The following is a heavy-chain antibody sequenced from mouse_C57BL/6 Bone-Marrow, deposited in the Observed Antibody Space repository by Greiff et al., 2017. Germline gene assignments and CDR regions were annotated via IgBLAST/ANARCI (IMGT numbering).Heavy chain of an antibody. CDR2: IWSDGST. V-gene: IGHV2-6-1*01. CDR1: GFSLPSYG. Sequence: VKLMESGPGLVAPSQSLSITCTVSGFSLPSYGVHWVRQPPGKGLEWLVVIWSDGSTTYNSALKSRLSISKDNSKSQVFLKMNSPQTDDTAMYYCARHDPLSTVVAPDAMDYWGQGTSVTVSS. D-gene: IGHD1-1*01. CDR3: ARHDPLSTVVAPDAMDY. J-gene: IGHJ4*01.